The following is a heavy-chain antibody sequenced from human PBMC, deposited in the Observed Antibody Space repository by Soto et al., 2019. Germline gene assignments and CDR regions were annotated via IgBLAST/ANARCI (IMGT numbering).Heavy chain of an antibody. CDR2: INPNSGGT. J-gene: IGHJ6*02. D-gene: IGHD3-3*01. CDR3: ARVPTIFVVLSNIYAMDV. V-gene: IGHV1-2*02. CDR1: GYTFTGYY. Sequence: GASVKVSCKASGYTFTGYYMHWVRQAPGQGLEWMGWINPNSGGTNYAQKFQGRVTMTRDTSISTAYMELSRLRSDDTAVYYCARVPTIFVVLSNIYAMDVWGQGTTVT.